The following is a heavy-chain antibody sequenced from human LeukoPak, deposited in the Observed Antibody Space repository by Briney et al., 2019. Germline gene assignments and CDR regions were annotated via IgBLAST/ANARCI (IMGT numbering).Heavy chain of an antibody. Sequence: QPGGSLRLSCATSGSTFSSYGMHWVRQAPGKGLEWVAFIQSDGSNSYYADSVKGRFTISRDNSKNTLYLQMNSLRAEDTAVYYCARSGPTALDYWGQGTLVTVSS. D-gene: IGHD3-10*01. J-gene: IGHJ4*02. V-gene: IGHV3-30*02. CDR3: ARSGPTALDY. CDR1: GSTFSSYG. CDR2: IQSDGSNS.